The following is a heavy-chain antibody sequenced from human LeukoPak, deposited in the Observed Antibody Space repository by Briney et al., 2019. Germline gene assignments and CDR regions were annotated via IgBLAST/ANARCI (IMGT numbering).Heavy chain of an antibody. CDR2: IRHTGQT. J-gene: IGHJ5*02. V-gene: IGHV4-4*02. CDR3: ARKTIWFGDRWFDP. D-gene: IGHD3-10*01. CDR1: GGSISSSNW. Sequence: SETLSLTCAVSGGSISSSNWWSWVRQPPGKGLEWIGEIRHTGQTNYNPSLKSRVTISVDTSKNQFSLNMSSVTAADTAVYYCARKTIWFGDRWFDPWGQGTLVTVSS.